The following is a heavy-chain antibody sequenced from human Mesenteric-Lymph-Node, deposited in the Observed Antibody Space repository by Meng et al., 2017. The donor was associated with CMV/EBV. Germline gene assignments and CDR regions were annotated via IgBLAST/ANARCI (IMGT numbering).Heavy chain of an antibody. CDR2: ISAYNGNT. J-gene: IGHJ4*02. D-gene: IGHD2-2*01. V-gene: IGHV1-18*01. CDR3: ARVLGYCSSTSCYEFDY. Sequence: ASVKVSCKASGYTFTSYGISWVRQAPGQGLEWMGWISAYNGNTNYAQKLQGRVTMTTDTSTSTAYMELTSLRSEDTAVYYCARVLGYCSSTSCYEFDYWGQGTLVTVSS. CDR1: GYTFTSYG.